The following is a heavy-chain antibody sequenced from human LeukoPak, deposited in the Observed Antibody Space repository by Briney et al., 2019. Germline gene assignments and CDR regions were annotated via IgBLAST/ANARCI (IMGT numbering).Heavy chain of an antibody. V-gene: IGHV4-34*01. CDR2: INHSGST. CDR3: ARSWVTTRAYYFDY. J-gene: IGHJ4*02. Sequence: EINHSGSTNYHPSLKSRVTISVDTSKNQFSLKLSSLTAADTAVYYCARSWVTTRAYYFDYWGRGTLVTVSS. D-gene: IGHD2-21*02.